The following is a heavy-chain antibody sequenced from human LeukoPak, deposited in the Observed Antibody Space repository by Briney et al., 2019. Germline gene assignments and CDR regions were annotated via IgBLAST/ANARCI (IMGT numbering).Heavy chain of an antibody. Sequence: SETLSLTCAVYGGSFSGYYWSWIRQPPGKGLEWIGEINHSGSTNYNPSLKSRVTISVDTSKNQFSLKLSSVTAADTAVYYCARFLNSANIVVVPAAPNDAFDIWGQGTMVTVSS. CDR3: ARFLNSANIVVVPAAPNDAFDI. J-gene: IGHJ3*02. CDR1: GGSFSGYY. D-gene: IGHD2-2*01. V-gene: IGHV4-34*01. CDR2: INHSGST.